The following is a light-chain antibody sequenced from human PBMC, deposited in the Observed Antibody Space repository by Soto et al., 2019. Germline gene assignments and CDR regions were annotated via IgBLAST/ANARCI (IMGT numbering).Light chain of an antibody. CDR2: EVS. Sequence: QSALTQPASVSGSPGQSITISCTGTSSDVGGYNYVSWYQQHPGKAPKLMIYEVSNRPSGVSNRFSGSKSGNTASLTISGLQDEGEADYYCSSYTSSSTVFGGGTKLTVL. V-gene: IGLV2-14*01. J-gene: IGLJ3*02. CDR1: SSDVGGYNY. CDR3: SSYTSSSTV.